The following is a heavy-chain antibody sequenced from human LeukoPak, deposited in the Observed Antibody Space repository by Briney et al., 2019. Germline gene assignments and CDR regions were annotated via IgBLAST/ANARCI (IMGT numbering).Heavy chain of an antibody. CDR3: ARKGVWTYYYGMDV. D-gene: IGHD3-10*01. V-gene: IGHV3-48*03. Sequence: PGGSLRLSCAASGFTFSSYEMNWVRQAPGKGLEWVSYISSSGSTIYYADSVKGRFTISRDNAKNPLYLQMNSLRAEDTAVYYCARKGVWTYYYGMDVWGQGTTVTVSS. CDR1: GFTFSSYE. J-gene: IGHJ6*02. CDR2: ISSSGSTI.